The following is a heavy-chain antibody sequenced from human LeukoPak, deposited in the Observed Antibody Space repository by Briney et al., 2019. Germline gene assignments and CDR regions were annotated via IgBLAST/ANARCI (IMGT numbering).Heavy chain of an antibody. D-gene: IGHD2-15*01. CDR3: ARPGYCSGGSCYSEGFWDY. J-gene: IGHJ4*02. Sequence: GASVKVSCKASGYTFNIYGIIWVRQAPGQGLEWVGWISTYNGNTNYAPNIQDRVTMTTDTSTSTAYMELRSLRSDDTAVYYCARPGYCSGGSCYSEGFWDYWGQGTLVTVSS. CDR1: GYTFNIYG. CDR2: ISTYNGNT. V-gene: IGHV1-18*01.